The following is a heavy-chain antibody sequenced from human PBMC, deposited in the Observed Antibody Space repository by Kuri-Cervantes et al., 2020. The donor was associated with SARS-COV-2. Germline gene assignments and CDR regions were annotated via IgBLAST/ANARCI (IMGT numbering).Heavy chain of an antibody. J-gene: IGHJ4*02. CDR2: ISWDGGST. CDR3: ARDFSSSGGFDY. V-gene: IGHV3-43D*03. D-gene: IGHD6-6*01. CDR1: GFTFDDYA. Sequence: ETLSLTCAASGFTFDDYAMHWVRQAPGKGLEWVSLISWDGGSTYYADSVKGRFTISRDNSKNSLYLQMNSLRAEDTAVYYCARDFSSSGGFDYWGQGTLVTVSS.